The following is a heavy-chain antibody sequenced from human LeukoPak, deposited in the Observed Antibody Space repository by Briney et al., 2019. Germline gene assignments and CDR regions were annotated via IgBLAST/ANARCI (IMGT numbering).Heavy chain of an antibody. CDR1: GGTFSSYA. D-gene: IGHD6-19*01. CDR2: ISAYNGNT. Sequence: ASVKVSYKASGGTFSSYAISWVRQAPGQGLEWMGWISAYNGNTNYAQKLQGRVTMTTDTSTSTAYMELRSLRSDDTAVYYCARDQGGSGWYDYYGMDVWGQGTTVTVSS. J-gene: IGHJ6*02. CDR3: ARDQGGSGWYDYYGMDV. V-gene: IGHV1-18*01.